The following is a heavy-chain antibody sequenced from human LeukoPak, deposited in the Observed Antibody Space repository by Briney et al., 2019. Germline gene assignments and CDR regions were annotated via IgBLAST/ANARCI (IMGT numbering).Heavy chain of an antibody. CDR3: AKNMGQLAPFDS. J-gene: IGHJ4*02. V-gene: IGHV3-30*02. CDR2: IRYDGSNK. D-gene: IGHD6-6*01. Sequence: GGSLRLSCAASGFTFSSYGMHWVRQAPGKGLEWVAFIRYDGSNKYYADSVKGRFTISRDNSKNTLYLQMNSLRAEDTAVYYCAKNMGQLAPFDSWAREPRAPVPS. CDR1: GFTFSSYG.